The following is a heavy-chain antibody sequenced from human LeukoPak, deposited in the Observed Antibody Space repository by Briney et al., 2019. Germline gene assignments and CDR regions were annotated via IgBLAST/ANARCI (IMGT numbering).Heavy chain of an antibody. CDR3: ARETLIRGFRPDY. Sequence: PGGSLRLSCAASGFTFSNYWMHWVRQTPGKGLVWVSRVNTDGSATAYADSVKGRFTISRDNAKNTLYLQMNSLRAGDTAVYYCARETLIRGFRPDYWGQGTLVTVSS. D-gene: IGHD3-10*01. V-gene: IGHV3-74*01. J-gene: IGHJ4*02. CDR2: VNTDGSAT. CDR1: GFTFSNYW.